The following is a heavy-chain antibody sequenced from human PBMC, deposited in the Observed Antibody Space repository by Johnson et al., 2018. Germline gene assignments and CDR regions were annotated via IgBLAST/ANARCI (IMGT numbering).Heavy chain of an antibody. J-gene: IGHJ6*03. CDR2: IYYSGST. V-gene: IGHV4-59*01. Sequence: QVQLQESGPGLVKPSETLSLTCTVSGGSISSYYWSWIRQPPGKGLEWIGYIYYSGSTNYNTSLKSRVNISVDTSKNQFTLKLSSVTAADTAVYYCAREGHEVPAVGGYYYYYYMDVWGKGTTVTVSS. CDR1: GGSISSYY. CDR3: AREGHEVPAVGGYYYYYYMDV. D-gene: IGHD2-2*01.